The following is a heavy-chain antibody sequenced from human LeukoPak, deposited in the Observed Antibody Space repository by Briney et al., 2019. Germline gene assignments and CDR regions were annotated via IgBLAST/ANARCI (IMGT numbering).Heavy chain of an antibody. D-gene: IGHD3-22*01. V-gene: IGHV4-31*03. Sequence: PSETLSLTCTVSGGSISSGGYYWSWIRQHPGKGLEWIGYIYYSGSTYYNPSLKSRVTISVDTSKNQFSLKLSSVTAADTAVYYCARDQRAYYYDSSGYYYNWFDPWGQGTLVTVSS. CDR1: GGSISSGGYY. CDR3: ARDQRAYYYDSSGYYYNWFDP. CDR2: IYYSGST. J-gene: IGHJ5*02.